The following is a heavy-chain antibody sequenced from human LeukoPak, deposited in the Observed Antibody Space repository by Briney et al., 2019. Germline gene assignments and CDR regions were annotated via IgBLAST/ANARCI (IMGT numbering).Heavy chain of an antibody. D-gene: IGHD1-26*01. CDR2: INPDDEST. V-gene: IGHV3-74*01. Sequence: GGSLRLSCAASGFTFRKYWLHWVRQAPGKGLVWVSRINPDDESTSYADSVKGRFTISRDNAESTLYLQMNSLRAEDTAVYYCLTIVETTIDAFDIWGQGTMVTVSS. CDR3: LTIVETTIDAFDI. CDR1: GFTFRKYW. J-gene: IGHJ3*02.